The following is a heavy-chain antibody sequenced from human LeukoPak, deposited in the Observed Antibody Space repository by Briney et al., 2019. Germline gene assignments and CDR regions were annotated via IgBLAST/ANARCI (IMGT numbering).Heavy chain of an antibody. D-gene: IGHD2-21*02. CDR1: GGSISSYY. J-gene: IGHJ2*01. CDR2: IYYSGIT. V-gene: IGHV4-59*01. CDR3: ARDRSVVVTANYIPWYFDL. Sequence: PSETLSLTCTVSGGSISSYYWSWIRQPPGKGLEWIGNIYYSGITNYNPSLKSRVTISVDTSKNQFSLNLSSVTAADTAVYYCARDRSVVVTANYIPWYFDLWGRGTLVTVSS.